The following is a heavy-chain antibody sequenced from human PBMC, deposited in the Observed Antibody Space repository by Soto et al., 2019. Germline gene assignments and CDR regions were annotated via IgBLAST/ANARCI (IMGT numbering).Heavy chain of an antibody. D-gene: IGHD4-4*01. V-gene: IGHV3-23*01. J-gene: IGHJ6*02. Sequence: EVQLLESGGGLVQPGGSLRLSCAASGFTFSSYAMSWVRQAPGKGLEWVSAISGSGGSTYYADSVKGRFTISRDNSKNTLYLQMNSLRAEDTAVYYCARVKPDDYSIPGRGMDVWGQGTTVTVSS. CDR2: ISGSGGST. CDR3: ARVKPDDYSIPGRGMDV. CDR1: GFTFSSYA.